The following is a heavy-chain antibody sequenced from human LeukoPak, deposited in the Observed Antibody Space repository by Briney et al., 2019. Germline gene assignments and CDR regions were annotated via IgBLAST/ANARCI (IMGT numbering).Heavy chain of an antibody. Sequence: GGSLRLSCAAFGFTFSSYAMHWVRQAPGKGLEWVAVISYDGSNKYYADSVKGRFTISRDNSKNTLYLQMNSLRAEDTAVYYCARARTFDYWGQGTLVTVSS. V-gene: IGHV3-30*04. CDR3: ARARTFDY. CDR2: ISYDGSNK. J-gene: IGHJ4*02. CDR1: GFTFSSYA.